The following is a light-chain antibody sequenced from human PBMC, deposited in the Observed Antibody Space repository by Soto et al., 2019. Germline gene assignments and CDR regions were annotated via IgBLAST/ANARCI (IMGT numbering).Light chain of an antibody. CDR1: SSNIGAGYD. Sequence: QSVLTQPPSVSGAPGQRVTISCTGSSSNIGAGYDVHWYQQLPGTAPKLLIYGNSNRPSGVPDRFSGSKSGTSASLAITGLQAEDEADYYCQSYDSSLSAFYVFGTGNKVTV. V-gene: IGLV1-40*01. J-gene: IGLJ1*01. CDR2: GNS. CDR3: QSYDSSLSAFYV.